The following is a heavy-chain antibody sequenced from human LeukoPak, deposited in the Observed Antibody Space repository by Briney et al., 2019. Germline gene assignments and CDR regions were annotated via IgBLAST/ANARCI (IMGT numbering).Heavy chain of an antibody. CDR2: IYPADSDT. V-gene: IGHV5-51*01. Sequence: GESLKISCKGSGYTFTNYWIGRVREMPGKGLGCMGIIYPADSDTRYSPSFQGQVTISADKSISTAYLQWSSLKASDTAMYYCARPPQGSSGSLGFDYWGQGTLVTVSS. CDR3: ARPPQGSSGSLGFDY. CDR1: GYTFTNYW. D-gene: IGHD6-19*01. J-gene: IGHJ4*02.